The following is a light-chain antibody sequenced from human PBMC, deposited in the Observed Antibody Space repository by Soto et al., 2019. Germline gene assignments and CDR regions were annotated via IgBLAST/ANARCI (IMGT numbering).Light chain of an antibody. Sequence: EIVLTQSPGTLSLSPEERATLSCRASQSISSSYLAWYQQRPGQAPRLLIYGAFNRAAGIPDRFSGSGPGSDFTLTISRLEPEDFAVYYCQQYSTFGQGTKVDIK. CDR3: QQYST. CDR1: QSISSSY. J-gene: IGKJ1*01. CDR2: GAF. V-gene: IGKV3-20*01.